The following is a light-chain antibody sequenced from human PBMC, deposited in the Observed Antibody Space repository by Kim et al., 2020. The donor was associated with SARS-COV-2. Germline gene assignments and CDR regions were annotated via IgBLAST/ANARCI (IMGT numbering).Light chain of an antibody. J-gene: IGLJ3*02. CDR3: TVFNDSLNHWV. CDR2: SNN. V-gene: IGLV1-44*01. CDR1: SSNIRSNN. Sequence: QSVLTQPPSASAAPGQRVTITCSGSSSNIRSNNVNWYQQLPGTASKHFIYSNNQRPSGGPDRFSGSKTGTSASPAISGLQAEDEADYYCTVFNDSLNHWVFGGGTKLTVL.